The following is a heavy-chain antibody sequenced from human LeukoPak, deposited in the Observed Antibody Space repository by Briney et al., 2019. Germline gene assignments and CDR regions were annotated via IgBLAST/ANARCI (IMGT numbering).Heavy chain of an antibody. CDR1: GFTFNNAW. CDR2: IKTKTDGGTT. J-gene: IGHJ4*02. D-gene: IGHD3-22*01. Sequence: GGSLRLSCAASGFTFNNAWMSWVRQAPGKGLERVGRIKTKTDGGTTDYAAPVKDRFTISRDDSKNSLYLQMNSLKTEDTAVYYCTASYYDSSGYRVWGQGTLVTVSS. V-gene: IGHV3-15*01. CDR3: TASYYDSSGYRV.